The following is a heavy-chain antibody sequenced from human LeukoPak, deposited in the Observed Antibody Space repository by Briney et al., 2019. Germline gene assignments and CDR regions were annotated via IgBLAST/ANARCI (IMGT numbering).Heavy chain of an antibody. D-gene: IGHD3-16*01. CDR2: ISSSGLST. CDR1: GFVFNNRA. Sequence: QPGGSLRLSCAASGFVFNNRAMSWVRQAPGKGLEWVSTISSSGLSTYYTESVKGRFTISRDNSKKTLFLQMSSLRAEDTAVYFCAKHVSSAPGDAYDVWGQGTLVTVAS. J-gene: IGHJ3*01. CDR3: AKHVSSAPGDAYDV. V-gene: IGHV3-23*01.